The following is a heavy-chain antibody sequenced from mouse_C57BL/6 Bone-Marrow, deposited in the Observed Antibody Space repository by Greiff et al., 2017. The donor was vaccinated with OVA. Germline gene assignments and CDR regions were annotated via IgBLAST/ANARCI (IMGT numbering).Heavy chain of an antibody. V-gene: IGHV1-15*01. Sequence: VQRVESGAELVRPGASVTLSCKASGYTFTDYEMHWVKQTPVHGLEWIGAIDPETGGTAYNQKFKGKAILTADKSSSTAYMELRSLTSEDSAVYYCTRRKDYYYGSSPFAYWGQGTLVTVSA. CDR1: GYTFTDYE. J-gene: IGHJ3*01. CDR3: TRRKDYYYGSSPFAY. CDR2: IDPETGGT. D-gene: IGHD1-1*01.